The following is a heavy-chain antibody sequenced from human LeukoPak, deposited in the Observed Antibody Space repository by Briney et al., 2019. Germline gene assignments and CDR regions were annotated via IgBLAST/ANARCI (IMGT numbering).Heavy chain of an antibody. J-gene: IGHJ4*02. CDR3: ATYRQVLLPFES. V-gene: IGHV3-21*04. Sequence: GGSLRLSCAASGITFSAYSLNWIRQAPGKGLEWVATITGDSTYISHADSVKGRFIISRDNAKNSVYLQMNSLRAEDTAIYYCATYRQVLLPFESWGQGTLVTVSS. CDR1: GITFSAYS. CDR2: ITGDSTYI. D-gene: IGHD2-8*02.